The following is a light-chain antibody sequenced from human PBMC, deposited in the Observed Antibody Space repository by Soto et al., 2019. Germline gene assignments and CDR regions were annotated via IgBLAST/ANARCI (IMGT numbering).Light chain of an antibody. CDR3: AAWDDSLRV. Sequence: QSVLTQPPSASLTPGQRVTISCSGSSSNIGSNTVNCYQQLPGTAPKLLIYSNNQRPSGVPDRFSGSKSGTSASLAISGLQSEDEADYYCAAWDDSLRVFGTGTKVTVL. CDR1: SSNIGSNT. V-gene: IGLV1-44*01. CDR2: SNN. J-gene: IGLJ1*01.